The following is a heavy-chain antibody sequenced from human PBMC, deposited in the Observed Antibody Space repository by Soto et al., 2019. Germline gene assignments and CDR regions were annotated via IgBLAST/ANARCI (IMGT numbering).Heavy chain of an antibody. D-gene: IGHD6-19*01. V-gene: IGHV5-51*01. CDR2: IYPGDSDT. J-gene: IGHJ4*01. CDR3: ARQDGSALYYFDY. CDR1: GYTFTSYW. Sequence: PGESLKISCKGSGYTFTSYWIAWVRQMPGKGLEWMGIIYPGDSDTRYSPSFQGQVSISADKSISTAYLQWSSLKASDTAMYYCARQDGSALYYFDYWGHGTLVTVSS.